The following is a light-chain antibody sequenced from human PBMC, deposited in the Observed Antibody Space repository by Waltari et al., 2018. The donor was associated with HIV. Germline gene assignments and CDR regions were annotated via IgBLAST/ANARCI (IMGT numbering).Light chain of an antibody. CDR3: QQFNSVPYT. CDR1: QNIDSR. V-gene: IGKV1-12*01. CDR2: AAS. Sequence: DIRMTQSPSSLSAFVGDRVTITCRASQNIDSRIAWYHQKPGAAPKLLIYAASGLHSGVPGRFGGSGYGTLFTLTINGVRPEDSATYFCQQFNSVPYTFGQGTKLQI. J-gene: IGKJ2*01.